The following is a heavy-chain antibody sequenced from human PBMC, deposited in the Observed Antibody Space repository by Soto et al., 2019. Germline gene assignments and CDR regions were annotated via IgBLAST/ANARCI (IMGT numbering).Heavy chain of an antibody. D-gene: IGHD6-19*01. V-gene: IGHV3-64*01. Sequence: EVQLVESGGGLVQPGGSLRLSCAASGFTFSTYAMHWVRQAPGKGLEYVSAISSNGGSTYYGNSVKGRFTISRDNSKNTLYLQMGSLRDDDMDVYYCARDRGYSSGHPADVWGQGTTVTVSS. CDR1: GFTFSTYA. J-gene: IGHJ6*02. CDR3: ARDRGYSSGHPADV. CDR2: ISSNGGST.